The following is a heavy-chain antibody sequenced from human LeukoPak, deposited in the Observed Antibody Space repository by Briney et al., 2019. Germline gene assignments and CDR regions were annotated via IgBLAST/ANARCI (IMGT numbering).Heavy chain of an antibody. CDR2: IKQDGSEK. Sequence: GGSLRLSCAASGFSFSSYWMTWVRQAPGKGLEWVANIKQDGSEKYYVDSVKGRFTISRDNSKNTLYLQMNSLRAEDTAVYYCARQAATRYYYYYMDVWGKGTTVTVSS. CDR3: ARQAATRYYYYYMDV. J-gene: IGHJ6*03. V-gene: IGHV3-7*03. CDR1: GFSFSSYW. D-gene: IGHD2-15*01.